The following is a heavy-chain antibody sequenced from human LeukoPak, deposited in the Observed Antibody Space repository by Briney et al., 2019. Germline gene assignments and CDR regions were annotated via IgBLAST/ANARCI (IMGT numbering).Heavy chain of an antibody. CDR2: IYYSGST. CDR1: GGSISSSSYY. J-gene: IGHJ4*02. V-gene: IGHV4-39*01. D-gene: IGHD5-18*01. CDR3: ASGYSSGHHFDY. Sequence: PSETLSLTCTVSGGSISSSSYYLGWIRHPPGKGLEWIGSIYYSGSTYYNPSLKSRVTISVDTSKNQFSLKLSSVTAADTAVYYCASGYSSGHHFDYWGQGTLVTVSS.